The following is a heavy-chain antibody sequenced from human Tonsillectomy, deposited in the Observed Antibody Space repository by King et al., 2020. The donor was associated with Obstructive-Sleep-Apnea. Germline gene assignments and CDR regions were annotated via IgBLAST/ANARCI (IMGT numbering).Heavy chain of an antibody. D-gene: IGHD5-18*01. CDR2: IYSGGSI. Sequence: VQLVESGGGLVQPGGSLRLSCAASGLTVSSNYINWVRPAPGKGLEWVSVIYSGGSIYYADSAKGRFTISRDNSKNTLYLQMNSLRAEDTAVYYCAREWGTAMGSFDYWGQGTLVTVSS. CDR1: GLTVSSNY. J-gene: IGHJ4*02. CDR3: AREWGTAMGSFDY. V-gene: IGHV3-66*01.